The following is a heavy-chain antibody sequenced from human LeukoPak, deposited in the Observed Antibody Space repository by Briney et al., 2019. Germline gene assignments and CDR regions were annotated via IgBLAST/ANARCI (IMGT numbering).Heavy chain of an antibody. D-gene: IGHD3-10*01. V-gene: IGHV3-33*01. CDR1: GLTFSSHG. CDR3: ARMKGTQFDY. Sequence: GGSLRLSCAASGLTFSSHGMHWVRQAPGKGLEWVAVIWYDGSQKYYADSVKGRFTISRDNSKNTLYLQMNSLRAEDTAVYYCARMKGTQFDYWGQGTPVTVSS. CDR2: IWYDGSQK. J-gene: IGHJ4*02.